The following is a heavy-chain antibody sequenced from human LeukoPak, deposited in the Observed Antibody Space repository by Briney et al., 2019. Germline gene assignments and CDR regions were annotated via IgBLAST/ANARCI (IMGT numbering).Heavy chain of an antibody. J-gene: IGHJ4*02. V-gene: IGHV3-7*01. CDR3: ARLWGDATIFDL. CDR1: EFTFSAFW. D-gene: IGHD5-12*01. CDR2: INQDGSRK. Sequence: GGSLRLSCAASEFTFSAFWMSWVRQAPGKGLEWVANINQDGSRKHYADSVKGRFAVSRDNAEKSLYLETNSLRAEDTAIYYCARLWGDATIFDLWGQGTLVTVSS.